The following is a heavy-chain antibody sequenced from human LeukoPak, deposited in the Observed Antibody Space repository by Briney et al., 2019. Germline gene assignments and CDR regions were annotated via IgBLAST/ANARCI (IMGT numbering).Heavy chain of an antibody. J-gene: IGHJ4*02. D-gene: IGHD6-6*01. CDR3: AKDRWRDGSSSFDN. CDR1: GYTFTGYY. V-gene: IGHV1-18*04. CDR2: ISTYNGNT. Sequence: ASVKVSCKASGYTFTGYYMHWVRQAPGQGLEWMGWISTYNGNTNYAQKLQGRVTMTTDTSTSTAYMELRSLRSDDTAVYYCAKDRWRDGSSSFDNWGQGTLVTVSS.